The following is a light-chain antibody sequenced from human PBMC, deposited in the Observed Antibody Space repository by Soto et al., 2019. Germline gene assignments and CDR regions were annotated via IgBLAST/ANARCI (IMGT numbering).Light chain of an antibody. Sequence: EIVMTQSPATLSVSPGDRATLSCRASQSVSSNLAWYQQKPGQAPGLLIYGASTRATGIPGRFSGSGSGTEFTLTISSLQSEDSAVYYCQQYTDWPSFGQGTKVEIE. CDR1: QSVSSN. CDR2: GAS. V-gene: IGKV3-15*01. CDR3: QQYTDWPS. J-gene: IGKJ1*01.